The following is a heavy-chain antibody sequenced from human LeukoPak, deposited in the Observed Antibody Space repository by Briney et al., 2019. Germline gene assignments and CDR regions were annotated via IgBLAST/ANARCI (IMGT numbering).Heavy chain of an antibody. J-gene: IGHJ6*03. Sequence: ASVTVSFKSSAYTFTNYGISWVRQAPGQGLEWMGWISGSNGNTKSAQSLQGRVTMTTDTSTSTAYMELRSLRSDDTAVYYCARGTVSGADYYYMDVWGTGTTVTVSS. CDR3: ARGTVSGADYYYMDV. CDR2: ISGSNGNT. V-gene: IGHV1-18*01. D-gene: IGHD1-26*01. CDR1: AYTFTNYG.